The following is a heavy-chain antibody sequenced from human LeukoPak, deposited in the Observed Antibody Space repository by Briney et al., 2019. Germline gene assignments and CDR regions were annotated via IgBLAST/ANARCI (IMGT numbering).Heavy chain of an antibody. Sequence: GGSLRLSCAASGFTFSSYSMNWVRQAPGKGLEWVSYISSSSSTIYYADSVKGRFTISRDNSKNTLDLQMNSLRAEDTALYYCARYNSGYDSWGQGTLVTVSS. V-gene: IGHV3-48*01. CDR2: ISSSSSTI. D-gene: IGHD5-12*01. CDR1: GFTFSSYS. J-gene: IGHJ4*02. CDR3: ARYNSGYDS.